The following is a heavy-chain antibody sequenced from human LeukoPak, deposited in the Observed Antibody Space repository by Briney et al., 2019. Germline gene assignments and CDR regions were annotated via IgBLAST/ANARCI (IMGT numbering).Heavy chain of an antibody. CDR2: IKEDGSEK. CDR1: EFTFSDYW. CDR3: ATYKNWVAGDV. J-gene: IGHJ6*02. Sequence: GGSLRLSCAASEFTFSDYWMSWVRQAPGKGPERVANIKEDGSEKQYVDSVKGRFTVSRDNAKNSLFLQMNSLRLEDTAVYYCATYKNWVAGDVWGQGTTISVSS. D-gene: IGHD7-27*01. V-gene: IGHV3-7*01.